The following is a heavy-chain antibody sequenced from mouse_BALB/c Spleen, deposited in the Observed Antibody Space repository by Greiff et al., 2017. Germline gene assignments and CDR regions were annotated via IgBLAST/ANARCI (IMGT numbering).Heavy chain of an antibody. CDR3: ARHGDFYYGTPYAMDY. D-gene: IGHD1-1*01. Sequence: EVKLVESGGGLVKLGGSLKLSCAASGFTFSSYYMSWVRQTPEKRLELVAAINSNGGSTYYPDTVKGRFTISRDNAKNTLYLQMSSLKSEDTALYYCARHGDFYYGTPYAMDYWGQGTSVTVSS. V-gene: IGHV5-6-2*01. CDR1: GFTFSSYY. J-gene: IGHJ4*01. CDR2: INSNGGST.